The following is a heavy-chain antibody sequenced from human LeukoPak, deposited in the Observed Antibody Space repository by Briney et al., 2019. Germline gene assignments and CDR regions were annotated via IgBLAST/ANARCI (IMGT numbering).Heavy chain of an antibody. CDR2: IYYSGST. CDR1: GGSISSYY. CDR3: AREGSGYENYFDY. J-gene: IGHJ4*02. V-gene: IGHV4-59*01. Sequence: PSETLSLTCTVSGGSISSYYWSWIRQPPGKGLEWIGYIYYSGSTNYNPSLKSRVTISVDTSKNQLSLKLSSVTAADTAVYYCAREGSGYENYFDYWGQGTLVTVSS. D-gene: IGHD5-12*01.